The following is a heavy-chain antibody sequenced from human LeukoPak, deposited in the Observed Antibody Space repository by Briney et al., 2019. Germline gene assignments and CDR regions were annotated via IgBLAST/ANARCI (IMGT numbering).Heavy chain of an antibody. CDR2: INPNSGGT. J-gene: IGHJ4*02. D-gene: IGHD4-17*01. V-gene: IGHV1-2*02. CDR1: GHTFTGYY. CDR3: ARFYHGVTSFGY. Sequence: ASVKVSCKASGHTFTGYYMHWVRQAPGQGLGWMGWINPNSGGTNYAQKFQGRVTMTRDTSISTAYMELSRLRSDDTAVYYCARFYHGVTSFGYWGQGTLVTVSS.